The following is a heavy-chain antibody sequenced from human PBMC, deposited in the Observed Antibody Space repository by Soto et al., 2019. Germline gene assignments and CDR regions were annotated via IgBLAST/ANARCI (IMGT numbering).Heavy chain of an antibody. CDR1: GASINNYY. V-gene: IGHV4-59*01. Sequence: PSETLSLTCTVSGASINNYYWSWIRQPPGEGLEWIGYIYYTGSANYNPSLKSRVTMSVDISKNQFSLRLSSVTAADTAVYYCARDYGITPRPGRLGFDYWGQGILVTVSS. D-gene: IGHD6-6*01. CDR3: ARDYGITPRPGRLGFDY. J-gene: IGHJ4*02. CDR2: IYYTGSA.